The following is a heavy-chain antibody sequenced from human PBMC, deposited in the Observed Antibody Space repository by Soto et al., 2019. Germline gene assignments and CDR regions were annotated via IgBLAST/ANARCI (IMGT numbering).Heavy chain of an antibody. CDR1: GFSLSTTGVG. CDR2: IYWDDDK. V-gene: IGHV2-5*02. CDR3: AHATTVTTGGDD. J-gene: IGHJ4*02. D-gene: IGHD4-17*01. Sequence: QITLKESGPTLVKPTQTLTLTCTFSGFSLSTTGVGVGWIRQPPGKALESLALIYWDDDKRYSPSLKSRLTITKANSKKQVVLTMSTMDPLDTATYDCAHATTVTTGGDDWGEGTLCTFSS.